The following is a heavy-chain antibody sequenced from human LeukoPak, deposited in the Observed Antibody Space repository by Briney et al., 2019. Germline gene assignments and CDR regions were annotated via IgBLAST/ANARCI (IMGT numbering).Heavy chain of an antibody. CDR2: MFYSGST. J-gene: IGHJ5*02. CDR1: GGSISGYY. Sequence: SETLSLTCTVSGGSISGYYCSWIRQPPGKGLEWIGYMFYSGSTNYNPSLESRVTISVDMSKNQFSLKLRSVTAADTAVYYCARDRSLNSGWFDPWGQGILVTVSS. CDR3: ARDRSLNSGWFDP. D-gene: IGHD6-19*01. V-gene: IGHV4-59*01.